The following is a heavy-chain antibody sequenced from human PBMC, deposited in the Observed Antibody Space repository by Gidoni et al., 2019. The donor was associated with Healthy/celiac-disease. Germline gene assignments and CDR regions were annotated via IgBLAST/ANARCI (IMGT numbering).Heavy chain of an antibody. CDR3: ARDGNRFGELLARDVDY. CDR1: AFPYRRYS. V-gene: IGHV3-21*01. D-gene: IGHD3-10*01. J-gene: IGHJ4*02. Sequence: EVQLVESGGGLVKPGGSLRHACPASAFPYRRYSMNWVRQAPGKGLEWVSSISSSSSYIYYADSVKGRCTISRDNAKNSLYLQMNSLRAEDTAVYYCARDGNRFGELLARDVDYWGQGTLVTVSS. CDR2: ISSSSSYI.